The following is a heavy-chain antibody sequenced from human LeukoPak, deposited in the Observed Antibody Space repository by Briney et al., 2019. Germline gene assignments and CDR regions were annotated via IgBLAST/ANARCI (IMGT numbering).Heavy chain of an antibody. J-gene: IGHJ2*01. CDR2: INPNSGGT. CDR1: GYTFTGYY. D-gene: IGHD3-10*01. Sequence: ASVKVSCKASGYTFTGYYMHWVRQAPGQGLEWMGWINPNSGGTNYAQKFKGRVTMTRDTSISTAYMELSRLRSDDTAVYYCARLRGAGSWYFDLWGRGTLVTVSS. V-gene: IGHV1-2*02. CDR3: ARLRGAGSWYFDL.